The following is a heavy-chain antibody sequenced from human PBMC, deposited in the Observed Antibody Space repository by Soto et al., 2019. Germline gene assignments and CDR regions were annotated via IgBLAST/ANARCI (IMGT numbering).Heavy chain of an antibody. J-gene: IGHJ4*02. CDR2: ISGSGGST. CDR3: AKDLGLYGAASLSLSY. V-gene: IGHV3-23*01. Sequence: EVQLLESGGGLVQPGGSLRLSCAASGFTFSSDAMSWVRQAPGKGLEWVSAISGSGGSTDYADSVKGRFTISRDNSKNTLYLQMNSLRAEDTAVYYCAKDLGLYGAASLSLSYWGQRTLVTVSS. CDR1: GFTFSSDA. D-gene: IGHD3-10*01.